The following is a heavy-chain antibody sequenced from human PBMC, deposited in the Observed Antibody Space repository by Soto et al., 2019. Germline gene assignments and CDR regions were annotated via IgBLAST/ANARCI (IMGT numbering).Heavy chain of an antibody. V-gene: IGHV4-31*03. D-gene: IGHD1-26*01. CDR1: GGSISSGGYY. CDR2: IYYSGST. J-gene: IGHJ6*02. Sequence: QVQLQESGPGLVKPSQTLSLTCTVSGGSISSGGYYWSWIRQHPGKGLEWIGYIYYSGSTYYNPSLKSRVTLSVDTSKNQFSLKLSSVTAADTAVYYCARVGRNLVDYYYGMDVWGQGTTVTVSS. CDR3: ARVGRNLVDYYYGMDV.